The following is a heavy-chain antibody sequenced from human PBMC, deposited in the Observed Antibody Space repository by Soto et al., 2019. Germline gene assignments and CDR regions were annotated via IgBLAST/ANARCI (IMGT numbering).Heavy chain of an antibody. Sequence: QVQLVQSGAEVKKPGSSVKVSCKASGGTFSSYAISWVRQAPGQGLEWMGGIIPIFGTANYAQKFQGRVTITADESTSTAYMELSSLRSEDTAVYYCARHLGYCSGGSCYPNYYYYGMDFWGQGTTVTVSS. V-gene: IGHV1-69*01. CDR3: ARHLGYCSGGSCYPNYYYYGMDF. D-gene: IGHD2-15*01. CDR2: IIPIFGTA. CDR1: GGTFSSYA. J-gene: IGHJ6*02.